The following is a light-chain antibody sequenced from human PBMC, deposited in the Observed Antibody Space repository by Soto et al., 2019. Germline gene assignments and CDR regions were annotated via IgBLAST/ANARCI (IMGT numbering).Light chain of an antibody. CDR2: DAS. CDR3: QQYHSWPLT. J-gene: IGKJ4*01. Sequence: ETVLTQSPATLSVSPGERVTLSCRASRSMSASLAWYQQRPGQLPRLLIYDASNRATDIPARFSGSWSGTEFILNISSLQSEDFAVYFCQQYHSWPLTFGGGTRVEIK. CDR1: RSMSAS. V-gene: IGKV3-15*01.